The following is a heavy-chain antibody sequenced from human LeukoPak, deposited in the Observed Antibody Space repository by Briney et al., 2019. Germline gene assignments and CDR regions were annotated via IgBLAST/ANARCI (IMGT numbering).Heavy chain of an antibody. CDR3: ARGVDSSSWYRFHY. V-gene: IGHV1-8*03. Sequence: ASVKVSCKASGCTFTNYDINWVRQATGQGLEWMGWMNPNSGKTGYAQKFQGRVTLTRNTSISTAYMELSSLRSEDTAVYYCARGVDSSSWYRFHYCGHGTLVTVSS. CDR2: MNPNSGKT. D-gene: IGHD3-22*01. J-gene: IGHJ4*01. CDR1: GCTFTNYD.